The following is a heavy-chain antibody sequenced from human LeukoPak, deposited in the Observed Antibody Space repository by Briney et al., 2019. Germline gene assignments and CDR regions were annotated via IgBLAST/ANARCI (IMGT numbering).Heavy chain of an antibody. J-gene: IGHJ6*03. Sequence: ASVKVSCKTSGYTFTSYAISWVRQAPGQGLEWMGWISGHTGKTSFAQKFQGRVTLTTHTSTSTAYMELRSLRSDDTAVYYCARSYDILHNYMDVWGKGTTVTVSS. CDR1: GYTFTSYA. V-gene: IGHV1-18*01. CDR2: ISGHTGKT. D-gene: IGHD3-9*01. CDR3: ARSYDILHNYMDV.